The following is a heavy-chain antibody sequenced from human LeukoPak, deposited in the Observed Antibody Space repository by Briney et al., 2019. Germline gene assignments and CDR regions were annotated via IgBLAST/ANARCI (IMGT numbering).Heavy chain of an antibody. V-gene: IGHV1-2*02. CDR1: GYTFTSYG. Sequence: ASVKVSCKASGYTFTSYGISWVRQAPGQGLEWMGWINPKSGGTNSAQKFLGRVTMTRDTSISTAYMELNSLRSDDTAVYYCARGGADYDFDYWGQGMLVTVSS. CDR2: INPKSGGT. J-gene: IGHJ4*02. CDR3: ARGGADYDFDY. D-gene: IGHD4-17*01.